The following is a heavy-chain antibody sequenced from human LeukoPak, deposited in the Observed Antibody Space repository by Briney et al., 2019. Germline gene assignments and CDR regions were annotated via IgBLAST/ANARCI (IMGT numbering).Heavy chain of an antibody. CDR3: ARESRGDSSGYF. V-gene: IGHV3-53*01. J-gene: IGHJ4*02. D-gene: IGHD3-22*01. Sequence: PGGSLRLSCAASGFTVSSNYMSWVRQAPGKGLEWVSVIYNGGSTYYADSVKGRFTISRDNSKNTLYLQMNSLRAEDTAVYYCARESRGDSSGYFWGQGTLVTVSS. CDR2: IYNGGST. CDR1: GFTVSSNY.